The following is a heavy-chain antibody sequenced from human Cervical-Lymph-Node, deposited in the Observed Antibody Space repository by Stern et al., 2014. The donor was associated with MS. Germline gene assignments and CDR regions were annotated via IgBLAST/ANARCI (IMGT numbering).Heavy chain of an antibody. V-gene: IGHV5-10-1*03. CDR3: ARRAGYSSTSWYEWWFDP. CDR1: GYSFTSYW. Sequence: VQLGESGTEVKKPGESLRISCKGSGYSFTSYWINWVRQMPGKGLEWLGRINPGDSYASYSPSFQGHVTISADKSTNTAYLQWSSLEASDTAMYYCARRAGYSSTSWYEWWFDPWGQGTLVTVSA. D-gene: IGHD6-13*01. CDR2: INPGDSYA. J-gene: IGHJ5*02.